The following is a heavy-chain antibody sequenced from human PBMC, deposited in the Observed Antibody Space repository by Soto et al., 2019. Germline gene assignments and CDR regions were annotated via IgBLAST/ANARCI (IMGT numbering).Heavy chain of an antibody. Sequence: QITLKESGPTLVKPTQTLTLTCTYSGFSLRTTGVGVGWIRQPPGKALEWLGIFYWDDDKRYSPSLKNRLTLTNDFSKSQVVLTLTNMDPVDTATYYCAHTWGLPFDYWGQGTLVIVSS. CDR3: AHTWGLPFDY. J-gene: IGHJ4*02. D-gene: IGHD3-16*01. V-gene: IGHV2-5*02. CDR1: GFSLRTTGVG. CDR2: FYWDDDK.